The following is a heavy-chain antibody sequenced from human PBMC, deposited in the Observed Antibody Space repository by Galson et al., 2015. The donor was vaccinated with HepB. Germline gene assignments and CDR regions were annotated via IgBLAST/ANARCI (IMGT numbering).Heavy chain of an antibody. CDR3: TRLGDFSGYSSR. Sequence: SLRLSCAASGFTFSGSAIHWVRQAPGKGPEWVGRIRSKADNYATAYVESLRGRFTISRDDSKNTAYLHMNSLETEDTAVYYCTRLGDFSGYSSRWGQGTLVTVSS. CDR2: IRSKADNYAT. CDR1: GFTFSGSA. J-gene: IGHJ4*02. V-gene: IGHV3-73*01. D-gene: IGHD6-13*01.